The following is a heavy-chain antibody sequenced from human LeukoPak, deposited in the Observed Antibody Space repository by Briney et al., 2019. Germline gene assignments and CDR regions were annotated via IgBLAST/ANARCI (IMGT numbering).Heavy chain of an antibody. D-gene: IGHD6-25*01. J-gene: IGHJ6*02. V-gene: IGHV4-4*07. Sequence: SETLSLTCTVSGGSISSYYWSWIRQPAGKGLEWIGRIYTSGSTNYNPSLKSRVTMSVDTSKNQFSLKLSSVTAADTAVYYCARGGRLSSPYYYGMDVWGQGTTVTVSS. CDR1: GGSISSYY. CDR2: IYTSGST. CDR3: ARGGRLSSPYYYGMDV.